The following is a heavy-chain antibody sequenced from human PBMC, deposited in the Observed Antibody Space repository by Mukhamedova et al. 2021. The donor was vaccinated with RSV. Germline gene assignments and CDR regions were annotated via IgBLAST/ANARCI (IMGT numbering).Heavy chain of an antibody. J-gene: IGHJ4*02. CDR2: ISGSGGST. Sequence: VRQAPGKGLEWVSAISGSGGSTYYADSVKGRFTISRDNSKNTLYLQMNSLRAEDTAVYYCAKDFREGWNWYYDYWGQGTLVTVSS. CDR3: AKDFREGWNWYYDY. D-gene: IGHD1-7*01. V-gene: IGHV3-23*01.